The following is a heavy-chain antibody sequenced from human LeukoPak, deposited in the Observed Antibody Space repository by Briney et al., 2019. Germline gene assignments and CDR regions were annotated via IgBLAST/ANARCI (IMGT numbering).Heavy chain of an antibody. J-gene: IGHJ4*02. CDR1: GGTFKTFA. Sequence: SMKVSCKASGGTFKTFAISWVRQRPGQGLEWMGSIIPMFGTADYAQKFQGRVTITADTSTSTVFMELTSLQSEDTAVYYCARGMQGELSFFPFDHWGQGALVTVSS. CDR3: ARGMQGELSFFPFDH. CDR2: IIPMFGTA. V-gene: IGHV1-69*06. D-gene: IGHD3-16*02.